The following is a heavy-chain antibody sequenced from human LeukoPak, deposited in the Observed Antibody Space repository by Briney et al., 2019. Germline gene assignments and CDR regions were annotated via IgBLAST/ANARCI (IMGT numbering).Heavy chain of an antibody. CDR1: GFSFDDYD. CDR3: AREVYRIGVGGFDP. J-gene: IGHJ5*02. D-gene: IGHD6-19*01. CDR2: IDWKGRPT. Sequence: PVGSLRLSCAASGFSFDDYDMAWLRQAPGKGLEWVSDIDWKGRPTSYADSVKGRFTISRDNAPKSLYLQMDSLRAEDTALYYCAREVYRIGVGGFDPWGQGTLVIVSS. V-gene: IGHV3-20*04.